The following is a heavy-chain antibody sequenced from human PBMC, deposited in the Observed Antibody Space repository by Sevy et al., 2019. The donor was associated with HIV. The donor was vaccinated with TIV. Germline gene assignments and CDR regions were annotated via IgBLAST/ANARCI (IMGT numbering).Heavy chain of an antibody. CDR1: GDTFSTYG. V-gene: IGHV1-69*13. J-gene: IGHJ3*02. D-gene: IGHD7-27*01. CDR2: IIPIFGTP. Sequence: ASVKVSCKASGDTFSTYGLSWVRQAPGQGLEWMGGIIPIFGTPNCAQKFQGRVTITADESASTAYMELSSLRPEDTALYYCAREGGVATTGDHDAFDIWGHGTLVTVSS. CDR3: AREGGVATTGDHDAFDI.